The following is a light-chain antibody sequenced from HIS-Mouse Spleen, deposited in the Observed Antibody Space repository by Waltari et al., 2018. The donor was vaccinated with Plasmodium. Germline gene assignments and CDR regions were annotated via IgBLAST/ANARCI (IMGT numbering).Light chain of an antibody. CDR1: QRVSSSY. Sequence: VFTQSPGTLSLSPGERATLSCRASQRVSSSYLAWYQQKPGQAPRLLIYGASSRATGIPDRFSGSGSGTDFTLTISRLEPEDFAVYYCQQYGSSPLTFGGGTKVEIK. CDR2: GAS. J-gene: IGKJ4*01. V-gene: IGKV3-20*01. CDR3: QQYGSSPLT.